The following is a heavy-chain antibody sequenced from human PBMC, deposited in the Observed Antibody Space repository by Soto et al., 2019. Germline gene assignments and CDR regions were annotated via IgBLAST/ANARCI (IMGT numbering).Heavy chain of an antibody. D-gene: IGHD1-1*01. J-gene: IGHJ4*02. CDR2: IYPGDSDT. V-gene: IGHV5-51*01. CDR3: ARRPGVTGISDPFDY. Sequence: GESLKISCKGSGYSFTSYWIAWVRQMPGKGLEWMGVIYPGDSDTRYSPSFQGQVTISADKAISTAYLQWSSLKASDSAMYYCARRPGVTGISDPFDYWGQGTLVTVSS. CDR1: GYSFTSYW.